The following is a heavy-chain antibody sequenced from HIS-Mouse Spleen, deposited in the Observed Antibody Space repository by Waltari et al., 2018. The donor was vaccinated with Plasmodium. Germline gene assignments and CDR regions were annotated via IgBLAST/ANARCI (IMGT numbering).Heavy chain of an antibody. CDR1: GFTFSSYD. CDR3: ARGSYGNDAFDI. J-gene: IGHJ3*02. D-gene: IGHD3-10*01. Sequence: EVQLVESGGGLVQPGGSLRLSCAASGFTFSSYDMHWVRQATGKGMEWVLAIGTAGDTYYAGAVKGRFTISRENAKNSLYLQMNSLRAGDTAVYYCARGSYGNDAFDIWGQGTMVTVSS. CDR2: IGTAGDT. V-gene: IGHV3-13*01.